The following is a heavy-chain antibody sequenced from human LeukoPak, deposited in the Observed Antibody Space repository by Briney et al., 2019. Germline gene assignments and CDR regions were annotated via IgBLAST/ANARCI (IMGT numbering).Heavy chain of an antibody. V-gene: IGHV4-59*01. J-gene: IGHJ6*03. D-gene: IGHD3-3*01. CDR1: GGSISSYY. CDR3: ARLHYDFWGVNYYYYMDV. CDR2: IYYSGST. Sequence: SETLSLTSTVSGGSISSYYWSWIRQPPGKGLEWIGYIYYSGSTNYNPSLKSRVTISVDTSKNQFSLKLSSVTAADTAVYYCARLHYDFWGVNYYYYMDVWGKGTTVTVSS.